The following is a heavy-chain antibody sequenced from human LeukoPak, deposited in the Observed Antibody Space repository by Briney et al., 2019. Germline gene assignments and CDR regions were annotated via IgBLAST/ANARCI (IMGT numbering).Heavy chain of an antibody. V-gene: IGHV4-39*07. CDR2: IYYSGST. J-gene: IGHJ4*02. D-gene: IGHD6-19*01. CDR3: ARSYSSGWFDY. Sequence: SETLSLTCTVSGGSISSSSYYWGWIRQPPGKGLEWIGSIYYSGSTYYNPSLKSRVTISVDTSKNQFSLKLSSVTAADTAVYYCARSYSSGWFDYWGQGTLVTVSS. CDR1: GGSISSSSYY.